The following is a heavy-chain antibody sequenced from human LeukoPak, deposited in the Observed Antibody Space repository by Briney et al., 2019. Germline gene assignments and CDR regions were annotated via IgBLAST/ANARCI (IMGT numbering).Heavy chain of an antibody. D-gene: IGHD6-19*01. CDR1: GYTFSSHA. J-gene: IGHJ5*02. Sequence: ASVKVSCKTSGYTFSSHAIHWVRQAPGQRLEWMGWINTGNANTKYSQKFQGGVTISRDTSASTAYMELSSLRSEDTAVYYCARGSDHTVQNWFDPWGQGTLVTVSS. CDR2: INTGNANT. CDR3: ARGSDHTVQNWFDP. V-gene: IGHV1-3*04.